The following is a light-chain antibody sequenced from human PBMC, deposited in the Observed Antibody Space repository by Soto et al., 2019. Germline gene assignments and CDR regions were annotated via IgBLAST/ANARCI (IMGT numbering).Light chain of an antibody. CDR1: TLGSKF. CDR3: QAWDSGPVV. J-gene: IGLJ2*01. CDR2: EDT. V-gene: IGLV3-1*01. Sequence: SYELTQPPSVSVSPGQTANITCSGNTLGSKFVFWYQQKAGQSPMVVIYEDTKRPSGIPERFSGSNSGNTATLTISGTQAMDEADFYCQAWDSGPVVFGGGTKVTVL.